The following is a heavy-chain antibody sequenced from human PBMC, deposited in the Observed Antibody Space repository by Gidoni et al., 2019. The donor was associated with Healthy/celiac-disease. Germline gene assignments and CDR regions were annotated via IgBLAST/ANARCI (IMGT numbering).Heavy chain of an antibody. Sequence: QVQLVESGGGVVQPGRSLRLSCAAAGFTFSSYGRHWVRQAPGKGLEWVAVIWYDGSNKYYADSVKGRFTISRDKSKNTLYLQMNSLRAEDTAVYYCAREASSGWYYFDYWGQGTLVTVSS. V-gene: IGHV3-33*01. CDR1: GFTFSSYG. CDR2: IWYDGSNK. CDR3: AREASSGWYYFDY. D-gene: IGHD6-19*01. J-gene: IGHJ4*02.